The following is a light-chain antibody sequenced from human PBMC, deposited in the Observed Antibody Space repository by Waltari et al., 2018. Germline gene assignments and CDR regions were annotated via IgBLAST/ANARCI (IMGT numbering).Light chain of an antibody. V-gene: IGKV1-5*01. J-gene: IGKJ2*01. CDR1: QTICRW. Sequence: DIQMTQSPSTLSASVGDRVTITCRASQTICRWLAWYQQKPGKAPRLLIYDASTLETGVPLRFSGSTSGTEFTLTISSLQPADFATYYCQQYNTYTFGQGTKLEIK. CDR2: DAS. CDR3: QQYNTYT.